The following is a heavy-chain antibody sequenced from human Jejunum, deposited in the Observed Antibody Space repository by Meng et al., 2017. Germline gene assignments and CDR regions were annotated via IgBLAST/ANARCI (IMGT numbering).Heavy chain of an antibody. CDR1: GYTFSNYA. J-gene: IGHJ4*02. D-gene: IGHD2-2*01. CDR3: ARGGVSYQLLTRLVY. CDR2: INAGNGDT. Sequence: QVELVQSGGEVKKPGGSVKGSCKASGYTFSNYAIHWVRHAPGQRLEWMGWINAGNGDTKYSQNFQGRVTITRDTSASTAYMELSSLRSEDTAVYYCARGGVSYQLLTRLVYWGQGTLVTVSS. V-gene: IGHV1-3*01.